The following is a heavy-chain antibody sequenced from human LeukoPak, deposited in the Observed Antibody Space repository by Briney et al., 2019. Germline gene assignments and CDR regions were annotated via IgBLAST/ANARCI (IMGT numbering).Heavy chain of an antibody. CDR3: ARVKKASSGYHIDY. Sequence: GGSLRLSCAASGFTFTSYSMNWVRQAPGKGLEWVSYISGSSSTIYYADSVKGRFTVSRDNAKNSLYLQMNSLRVEDTAVYYCARVKKASSGYHIDYWGQGTLVTVSS. CDR1: GFTFTSYS. CDR2: ISGSSSTI. J-gene: IGHJ4*02. V-gene: IGHV3-48*01. D-gene: IGHD3-22*01.